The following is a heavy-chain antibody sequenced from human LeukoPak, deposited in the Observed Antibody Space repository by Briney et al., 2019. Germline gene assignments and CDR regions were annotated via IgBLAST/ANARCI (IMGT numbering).Heavy chain of an antibody. D-gene: IGHD3-16*01. J-gene: IGHJ5*02. CDR2: IFRSGHT. CDR3: ARSVFGNPWFDP. CDR1: GGSISVFY. V-gene: IGHV4-59*01. Sequence: SETLSLTCTVSGGSISVFYWSWLRQPPGKGLEWIGYIFRSGHTSYNPTLKSRVSISIDSSKDQFSLNLNSLTAADTAVYYCARSVFGNPWFDPWGQGTLVTVSS.